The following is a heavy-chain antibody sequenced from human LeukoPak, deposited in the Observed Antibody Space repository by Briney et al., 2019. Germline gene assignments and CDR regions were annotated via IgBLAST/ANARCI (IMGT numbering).Heavy chain of an antibody. V-gene: IGHV3-23*01. J-gene: IGHJ4*02. CDR1: GFTFDDYA. CDR3: AKDRSKGYYGDEFDF. Sequence: GGSLRLSCAASGFTFDDYAMSWVRQAPGKGLEWVSAISGSGGSTYYADSVKGRFTISRDNSKNTLYMQMNSLRGEDTAVYYCAKDRSKGYYGDEFDFWGQGTLVTVSS. D-gene: IGHD4-17*01. CDR2: ISGSGGST.